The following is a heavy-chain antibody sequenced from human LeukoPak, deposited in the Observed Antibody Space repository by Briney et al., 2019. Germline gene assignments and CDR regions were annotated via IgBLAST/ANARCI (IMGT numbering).Heavy chain of an antibody. CDR2: IYTSGSI. CDR1: GGSISSGSYY. V-gene: IGHV4-61*02. D-gene: IGHD5-18*01. CDR3: ARYRWGYSLKENYYYYYGMDV. Sequence: SETLSLTCTVSGGSISSGSYYWSWIRQPAGKGLEWIGRIYTSGSINYNPSLKSRVTISVDTSKNQFSLKLSSVTAADTAVYYCARYRWGYSLKENYYYYYGMDVWGQGTTVTVSS. J-gene: IGHJ6*02.